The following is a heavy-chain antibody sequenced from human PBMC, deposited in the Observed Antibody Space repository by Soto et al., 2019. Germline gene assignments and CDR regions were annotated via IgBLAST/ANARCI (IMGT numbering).Heavy chain of an antibody. D-gene: IGHD1-1*01. CDR2: ISGSGDST. J-gene: IGHJ5*02. V-gene: IGHV3-23*01. CDR1: GFPFSSYA. Sequence: GGSLRLSCVASGFPFSSYAMSWVRQAPGKGLEWVSDISGSGDSTYYADSVKGRFTISRDNSKNTLYLQMNSLRAEDTAVYYCAKERYNGNSWFAPWGQGTLVTVSS. CDR3: AKERYNGNSWFAP.